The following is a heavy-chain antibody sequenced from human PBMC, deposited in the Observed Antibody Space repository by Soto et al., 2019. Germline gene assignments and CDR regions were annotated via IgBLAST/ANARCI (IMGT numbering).Heavy chain of an antibody. V-gene: IGHV1-69*13. Sequence: SVNVSCKASGGTFSSYSISWVRQAPGQWLELMGGIIPIFGTANYAQKFQGRVTITADESTSTAYMELSSLRSEDAAVYYCARLVSDCYYGKKVWGQGTRDTVS. D-gene: IGHD2-2*01. J-gene: IGHJ6*02. CDR2: IIPIFGTA. CDR3: ARLVSDCYYGKKV. CDR1: GGTFSSYS.